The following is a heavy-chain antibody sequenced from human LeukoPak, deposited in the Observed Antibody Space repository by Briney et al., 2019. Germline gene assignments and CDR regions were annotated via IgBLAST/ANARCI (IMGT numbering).Heavy chain of an antibody. J-gene: IGHJ4*02. CDR1: GFTFSSYS. Sequence: GGSLRLSCAASGFTFSSYSMNWVRQAPGKGLEWVAATWYDGSNKYYADSVKGRFTISRDNSKNTLYLQMNSLRAEDTAVYYCATPLDYYDSSGYHQGGDWGQGTLVTVSS. V-gene: IGHV3-33*08. CDR2: TWYDGSNK. CDR3: ATPLDYYDSSGYHQGGD. D-gene: IGHD3-22*01.